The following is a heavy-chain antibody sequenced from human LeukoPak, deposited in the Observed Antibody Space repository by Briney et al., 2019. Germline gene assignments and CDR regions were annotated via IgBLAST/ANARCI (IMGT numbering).Heavy chain of an antibody. D-gene: IGHD2-2*01. J-gene: IGHJ4*02. CDR1: GFTFSSYA. CDR3: AKVKGSEGYCSITSCLADY. CDR2: ISSSGGST. V-gene: IGHV3-23*01. Sequence: TGGSLRLSCAASGFTFSSYAMSWVRQAPGKGLEWVSAISSSGGSTYYADSVKGRFTISRDNSKNTLYLQLNNLRSEDTAVYYCAKVKGSEGYCSITSCLADYWGQGTLVTVSS.